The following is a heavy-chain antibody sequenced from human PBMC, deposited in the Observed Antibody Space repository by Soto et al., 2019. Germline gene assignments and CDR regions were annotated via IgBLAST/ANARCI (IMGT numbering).Heavy chain of an antibody. CDR3: STVETAPSACSSTTCPIG. Sequence: ASVKFSCKASAYTFTNYGIIWVRQAPGQGIEWMGWIRAYNGNINYAQKFRGRVTMTTDTSTSSAYLEVRSLRSDDTAVYYCSTVETAPSACSSTTCPIGWGPGTLVTVSS. V-gene: IGHV1-18*01. CDR2: IRAYNGNI. CDR1: AYTFTNYG. D-gene: IGHD2-2*01. J-gene: IGHJ4*02.